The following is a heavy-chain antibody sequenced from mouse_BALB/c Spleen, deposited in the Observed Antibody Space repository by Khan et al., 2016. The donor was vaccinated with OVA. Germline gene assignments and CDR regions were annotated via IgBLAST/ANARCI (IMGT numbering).Heavy chain of an antibody. CDR2: INPGSGDT. CDR1: GYAFSDYL. Sequence: VQLQQSGAELVRPGTSLKVSCKASGYAFSDYLIEWLKQRPGQGLEWIGMINPGSGDTKFNEKFKAKAALTADKSSRTAYMQLSSLTSDDSAVYFCARSGYCFGAYWGQGTLVTVSA. CDR3: ARSGYCFGAY. J-gene: IGHJ3*01. V-gene: IGHV1-54*01. D-gene: IGHD3-2*02.